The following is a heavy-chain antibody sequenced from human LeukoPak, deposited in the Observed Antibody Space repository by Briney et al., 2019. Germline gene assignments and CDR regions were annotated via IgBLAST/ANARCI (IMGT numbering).Heavy chain of an antibody. V-gene: IGHV3-48*02. CDR2: ISVSSDKI. CDR3: ARGETAVTSYLDF. D-gene: IGHD4-17*01. J-gene: IGHJ4*02. Sequence: GGSLRLSCAASGFTFSSFGMNWVRQAPGKGLEWVSYISVSSDKIYYADSVEGRFTISRDNAQNSLFLQMNSLRDEDTAMYYCARGETAVTSYLDFWGQGTLATVSS. CDR1: GFTFSSFG.